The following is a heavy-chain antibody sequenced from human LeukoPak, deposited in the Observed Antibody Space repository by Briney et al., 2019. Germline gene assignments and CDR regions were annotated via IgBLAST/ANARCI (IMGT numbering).Heavy chain of an antibody. J-gene: IGHJ6*02. V-gene: IGHV4-4*07. Sequence: PSETLSLTCTVSGGSTTSNYYWVWIRQPPGKELEWIGRIYVNGNTAYNPSLKGRVTMSIDTSKNLFSLKLSSVTAADTAVYYCARGASPGGVDVWGQGTTVTVSS. CDR3: ARGASPGGVDV. CDR2: IYVNGNT. CDR1: GGSTTSNYY.